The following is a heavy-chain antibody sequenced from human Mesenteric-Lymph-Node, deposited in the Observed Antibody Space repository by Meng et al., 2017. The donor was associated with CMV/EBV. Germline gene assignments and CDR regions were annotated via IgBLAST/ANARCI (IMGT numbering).Heavy chain of an antibody. CDR1: GFTFSSYS. J-gene: IGHJ4*02. Sequence: GESLKISCAASGFTFSSYSMNWVRQAPGKGLEWVSSISSSSSYIYYADSVKGRFTISRDNAKNSLYLQMNSLRAEDTAVYYCAKDVGLWLRLGYYFDYWGQGTLVTVSS. D-gene: IGHD5-12*01. CDR2: ISSSSSYI. CDR3: AKDVGLWLRLGYYFDY. V-gene: IGHV3-21*04.